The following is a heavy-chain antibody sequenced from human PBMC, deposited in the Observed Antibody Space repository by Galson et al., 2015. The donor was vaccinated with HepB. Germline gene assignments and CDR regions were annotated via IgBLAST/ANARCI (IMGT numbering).Heavy chain of an antibody. D-gene: IGHD2-2*01. V-gene: IGHV3-30-3*01. CDR3: ARDGCSSTSCYGTYYHSYGMDV. CDR1: GFTFSRYA. CDR2: ISYDGSSK. J-gene: IGHJ6*02. Sequence: SLRLSCAASGFTFSRYAIHWVRQAPGKGLEWVAVISYDGSSKYYADSVQGRFSISRDNSKNTLYLQMNSLRAEDTAVYYCARDGCSSTSCYGTYYHSYGMDVWGQGTTVTVSS.